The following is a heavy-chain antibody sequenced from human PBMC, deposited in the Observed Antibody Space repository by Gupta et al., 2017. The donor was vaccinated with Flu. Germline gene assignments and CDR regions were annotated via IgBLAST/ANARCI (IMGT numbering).Heavy chain of an antibody. D-gene: IGHD3/OR15-3a*01. Sequence: QVQLVQSGAEVKEPGASVKVSCRASGYPFTDYFIQWVRQAPGQGLEWMGRINPNSGDTKFAQKFEGRVTLTRDTSITTAYMELSGLRSDDTAVYYCAREWTVSNQRPPWDYWGQGTLVTVSS. CDR3: AREWTVSNQRPPWDY. CDR2: INPNSGDT. J-gene: IGHJ4*02. V-gene: IGHV1-2*02. CDR1: GYPFTDYF.